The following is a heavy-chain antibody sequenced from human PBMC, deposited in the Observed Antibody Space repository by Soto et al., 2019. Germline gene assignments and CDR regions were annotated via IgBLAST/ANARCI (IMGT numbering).Heavy chain of an antibody. CDR2: IFGIGYT. CDR3: VREGDYSDNNGYPLFDY. CDR1: GGSMTNYY. D-gene: IGHD3-22*01. V-gene: IGHV4-4*07. Sequence: QVQLQESGPRLVKPSETLSLTCTVSGGSMTNYYWAWIRQPAGKGLEWIGRIFGIGYTNYNPSLNSRVILSVDTSKSQFSLKLTSVTAADTAVYYCVREGDYSDNNGYPLFDYWGQGTLVSVSS. J-gene: IGHJ4*02.